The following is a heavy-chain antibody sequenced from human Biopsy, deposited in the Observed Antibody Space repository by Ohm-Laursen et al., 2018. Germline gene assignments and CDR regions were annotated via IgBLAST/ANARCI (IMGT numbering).Heavy chain of an antibody. Sequence: GSLRLSCAASGFTFSSHAMSWVRQAPGKGLEWVSIIYLDGNTYYTDSVKGRFTISRDNSKNTLYLQMNSLRPADTAKYYCVRGRAYWGQGTLVTVSS. CDR2: IYLDGNT. V-gene: IGHV3-53*01. CDR1: GFTFSSHA. CDR3: VRGRAY. J-gene: IGHJ4*02.